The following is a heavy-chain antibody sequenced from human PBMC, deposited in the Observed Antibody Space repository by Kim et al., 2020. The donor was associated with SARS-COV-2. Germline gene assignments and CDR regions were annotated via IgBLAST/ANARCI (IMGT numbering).Heavy chain of an antibody. CDR1: GFTFSSYS. V-gene: IGHV3-21*01. J-gene: IGHJ6*02. CDR3: ARDCACSSTSLRAYGMDA. D-gene: IGHD2-2*01. CDR2: ISSSSSYI. Sequence: GGSLRLSCAASGFTFSSYSMNWVRQAPGKGLEWVSSISSSSSYIYYADSVKGRFTISRDNAKNSLYLQMNSLRAEDTAVYYCARDCACSSTSLRAYGMDAWGQGTPVTVSS.